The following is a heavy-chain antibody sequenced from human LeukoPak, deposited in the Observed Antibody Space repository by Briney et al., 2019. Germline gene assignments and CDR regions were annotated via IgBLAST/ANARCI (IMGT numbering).Heavy chain of an antibody. CDR3: ARDNSMVRGVTWFDP. J-gene: IGHJ5*02. V-gene: IGHV3-21*01. CDR2: ISSSSSYI. CDR1: GFTFSSYS. Sequence: GGSLRLSCAASGFTFSSYSMNWVRQAPGKGLEWVSSISSSSSYIYYADSVKGRFTISRDNAKNSLYLQMNSLRAEDTAVHYCARDNSMVRGVTWFDPWGQGTLVTVSS. D-gene: IGHD3-10*01.